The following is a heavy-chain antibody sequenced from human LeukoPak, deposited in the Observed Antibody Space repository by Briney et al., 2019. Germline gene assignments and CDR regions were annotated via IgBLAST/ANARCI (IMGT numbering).Heavy chain of an antibody. CDR3: ARDSAHSGWWSLYFDY. Sequence: GGSLRLSCAASGFTFTSYGMHWVRQAPGKGLEWVAVIWYDGSQKYYVDSVKGRFTISRDNSKNTLYLQMNSLRVDDTAVYHCARDSAHSGWWSLYFDYWGQGIPVTVSS. D-gene: IGHD6-19*01. V-gene: IGHV3-33*01. CDR1: GFTFTSYG. CDR2: IWYDGSQK. J-gene: IGHJ4*02.